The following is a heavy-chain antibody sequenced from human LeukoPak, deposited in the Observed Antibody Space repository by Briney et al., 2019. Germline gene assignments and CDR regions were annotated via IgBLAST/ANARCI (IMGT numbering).Heavy chain of an antibody. Sequence: PGGSLRLSCAASGFTFSSYGMHWVRQAPGKGLEWVAVISYDGSNKYYADSVKGRSTISRDNSKNTLYLQMNSLRAEDTAVYYCAKDPTLGNYDSSGYAPLDYWGQGTLVTVSS. V-gene: IGHV3-30*18. CDR1: GFTFSSYG. J-gene: IGHJ4*02. CDR2: ISYDGSNK. D-gene: IGHD3-22*01. CDR3: AKDPTLGNYDSSGYAPLDY.